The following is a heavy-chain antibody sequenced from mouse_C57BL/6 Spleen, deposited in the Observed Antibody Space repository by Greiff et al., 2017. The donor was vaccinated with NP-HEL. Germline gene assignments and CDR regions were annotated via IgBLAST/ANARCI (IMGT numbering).Heavy chain of an antibody. CDR2: INPNYGTT. CDR1: GYSFTDYN. J-gene: IGHJ1*03. Sequence: VQLQQPGPELVKPGASVKISCKASGYSFTDYNINWVKQSNGKSLEWIGVINPNYGTTSYNQKFKGKATLTVDQSSSTAYMQLNSLTSEDSAVYDCASAGHYYGSSPGYFDVWGTGTTVTVSS. D-gene: IGHD1-1*01. CDR3: ASAGHYYGSSPGYFDV. V-gene: IGHV1-39*01.